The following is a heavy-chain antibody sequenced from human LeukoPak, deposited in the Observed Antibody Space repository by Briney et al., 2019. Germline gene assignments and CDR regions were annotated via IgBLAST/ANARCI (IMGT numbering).Heavy chain of an antibody. CDR1: GFTFRSHC. D-gene: IGHD1-1*01. V-gene: IGHV3-74*01. CDR2: IKGDESYT. Sequence: PGGSLRLSCAASGFTFRSHCMHWVRQAPGKGLVWISRIKGDESYTNHADSVKGRSTISRHNAKNTLYLQITSLRAEDTAIYYCERDGDVYNFDHWGQGTLVRVSS. CDR3: ERDGDVYNFDH. J-gene: IGHJ4*02.